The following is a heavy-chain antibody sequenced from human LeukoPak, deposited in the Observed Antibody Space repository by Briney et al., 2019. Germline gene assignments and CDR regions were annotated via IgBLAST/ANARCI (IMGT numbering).Heavy chain of an antibody. J-gene: IGHJ4*02. D-gene: IGHD1-26*01. CDR3: TRAPSGSPDY. CDR1: GITLSNYG. Sequence: GGSLRLSCAVSGITLSNYGMSWVRQAPGKGLEWIGFIRSKTYGGTTEYAASVKGRFAISGDDSKSIAYLQMNSLKTEDTALYYCTRAPSGSPDYWGQGTLVTVSS. V-gene: IGHV3-49*04. CDR2: IRSKTYGGTT.